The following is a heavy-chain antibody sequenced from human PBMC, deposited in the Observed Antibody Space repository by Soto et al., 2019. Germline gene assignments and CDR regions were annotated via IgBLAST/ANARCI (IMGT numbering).Heavy chain of an antibody. Sequence: SETLSLTCAFYGWSFSGYYWSWIRQPPGKGLEWIGEINHSGSTNYNPSLKSRVTISVDTSKNQISLKLTTVTAADTAVYYCTRANWYSEYWGQGTLVTVSS. V-gene: IGHV4-34*01. CDR3: TRANWYSEY. J-gene: IGHJ4*02. CDR1: GWSFSGYY. CDR2: INHSGST. D-gene: IGHD7-27*01.